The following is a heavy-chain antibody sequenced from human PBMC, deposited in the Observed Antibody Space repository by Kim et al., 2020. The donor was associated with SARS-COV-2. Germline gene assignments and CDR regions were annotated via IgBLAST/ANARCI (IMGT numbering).Heavy chain of an antibody. V-gene: IGHV3-11*04. J-gene: IGHJ5*02. D-gene: IGHD2-15*01. Sequence: SVKGRFTISSDNAKNSLYLQLNSVRAEDTAVDYCARVGRDGSNPPNWFDPWGQGTLVTVSS. CDR3: ARVGRDGSNPPNWFDP.